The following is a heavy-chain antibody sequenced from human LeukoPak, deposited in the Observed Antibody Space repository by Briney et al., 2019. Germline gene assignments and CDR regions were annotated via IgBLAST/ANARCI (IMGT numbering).Heavy chain of an antibody. V-gene: IGHV3-11*04. J-gene: IGHJ5*02. CDR2: ISSSGSTI. Sequence: GGSLRLSCAASEFSVGSNYMTWVRQAPGKGLEWVSYISSSGSTIYYADSVKGRFTISRDNAKNSLYLQMNSLRAEDTAVYYCAGEIANCSGGSCYNNWFDPWGQGTLVTVSS. D-gene: IGHD2-15*01. CDR3: AGEIANCSGGSCYNNWFDP. CDR1: EFSVGSNY.